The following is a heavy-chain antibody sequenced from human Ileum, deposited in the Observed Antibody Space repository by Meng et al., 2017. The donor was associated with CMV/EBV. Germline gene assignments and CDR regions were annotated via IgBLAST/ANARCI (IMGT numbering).Heavy chain of an antibody. D-gene: IGHD3-10*01. Sequence: ASVKVSCKASGYTFTSYGISWVRQAPGQGLEWMGWISAYNGNPNYAQKLQGRVTMTTDTSTSTAYMELRSLRSDDTAVYYCARVITYYYGSGSYGFDYWGQGTLVTVSS. V-gene: IGHV1-18*01. CDR2: ISAYNGNP. J-gene: IGHJ4*02. CDR1: GYTFTSYG. CDR3: ARVITYYYGSGSYGFDY.